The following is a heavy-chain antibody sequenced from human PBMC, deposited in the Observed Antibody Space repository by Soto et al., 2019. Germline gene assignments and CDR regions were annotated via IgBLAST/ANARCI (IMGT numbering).Heavy chain of an antibody. CDR1: GYTFTSYY. J-gene: IGHJ6*02. V-gene: IGHV1-46*01. Sequence: QVQLVQSGAEVKKPGASVKVSCKASGYTFTSYYMHWVRQAPGQGLEWMGIINPSGGSTSYAQKFQGTVTMTRDTTTSTVYMELSSLRSEDTAVYYCARDSLTTVVTHHYYYGMDVWGQGTTVTVSS. CDR3: ARDSLTTVVTHHYYYGMDV. CDR2: INPSGGST. D-gene: IGHD4-17*01.